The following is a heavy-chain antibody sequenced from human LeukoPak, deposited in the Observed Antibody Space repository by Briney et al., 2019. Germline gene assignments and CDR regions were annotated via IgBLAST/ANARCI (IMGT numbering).Heavy chain of an antibody. Sequence: PGGSLRLSCAASGFTFSSYSMNWVRQAPGKGLEWVSSISSSSSYIYYADSVKGRFTISRDNAKNSLYLQMNSLRAEDTAVYYCARGRVVVVMGDYFDYWGQGTLVTVSS. CDR2: ISSSSSYI. CDR1: GFTFSSYS. V-gene: IGHV3-21*01. J-gene: IGHJ4*02. CDR3: ARGRVVVVMGDYFDY. D-gene: IGHD3-22*01.